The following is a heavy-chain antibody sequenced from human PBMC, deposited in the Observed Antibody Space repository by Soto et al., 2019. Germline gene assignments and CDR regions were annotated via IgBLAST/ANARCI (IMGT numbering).Heavy chain of an antibody. CDR2: ISYDGSNK. CDR3: ARTAMVVNDVFAI. Sequence: GGSLRLSCAASGFTFSSYAMHWVRQAPGKGLEWVAVISYDGSNKYYADSVKGRFTISRDNSKNTLYLQMNSLRPEDTAVYYCARTAMVVNDVFAIWGQGTMVTVSS. J-gene: IGHJ3*02. D-gene: IGHD5-18*01. V-gene: IGHV3-30-3*01. CDR1: GFTFSSYA.